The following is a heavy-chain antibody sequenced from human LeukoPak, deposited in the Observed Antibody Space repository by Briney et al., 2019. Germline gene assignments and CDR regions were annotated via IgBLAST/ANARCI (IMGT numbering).Heavy chain of an antibody. J-gene: IGHJ4*02. CDR2: IWYDGSNQ. D-gene: IGHD3-22*01. V-gene: IGHV3-33*06. CDR3: VKGSLVIVVRLYFDY. Sequence: TGRSLRLSCAASGFTFSGYGMHWVRQAPGKGLEWVALIWYDGSNQSYADSVKGRFTISRDNSKNTLYLQMSSLRAEDTAVYYCVKGSLVIVVRLYFDYWGQGTLVTVSS. CDR1: GFTFSGYG.